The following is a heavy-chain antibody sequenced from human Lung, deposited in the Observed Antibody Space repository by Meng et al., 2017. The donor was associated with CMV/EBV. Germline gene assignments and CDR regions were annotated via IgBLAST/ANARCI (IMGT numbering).Heavy chain of an antibody. CDR3: ARGKQDAWELLAY. D-gene: IGHD1-26*01. Sequence: QVQLQESGQGLVKPSGTLSLTCGVSGVSISSNIRWTWVRQPPGKGLEWIGDIDDSGSTNYNPSLNSRISISLDKSKNHFSLKVNSVTAADTAVYYCARGKQDAWELLAYWGQGALVTVSS. CDR1: GVSISSNIR. CDR2: IDDSGST. J-gene: IGHJ4*02. V-gene: IGHV4-4*02.